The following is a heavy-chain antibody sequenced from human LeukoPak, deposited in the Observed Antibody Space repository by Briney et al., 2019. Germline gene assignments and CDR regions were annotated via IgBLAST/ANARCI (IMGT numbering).Heavy chain of an antibody. V-gene: IGHV4-39*01. Sequence: SETLSLTCIVSGGSIRNNGYYWGWIRQPPGKGLERIGSIYYSGSTYDNPSLKSRATISVDTSRNQFSLRLRSVTAADTAVYYCARLLYDRSGYYYFDYWGQGTLVTVSS. J-gene: IGHJ4*02. CDR3: ARLLYDRSGYYYFDY. CDR2: IYYSGST. D-gene: IGHD3-22*01. CDR1: GGSIRNNGYY.